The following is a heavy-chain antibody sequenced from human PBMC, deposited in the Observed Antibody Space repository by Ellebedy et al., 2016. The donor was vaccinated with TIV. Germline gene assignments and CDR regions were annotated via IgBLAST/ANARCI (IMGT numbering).Heavy chain of an antibody. CDR1: GFTFSSYA. Sequence: GESLKISCAASGFTFSSYAMSWVRQAPGKGLEWVSAISGSGGYTFYAESVKGRFTISRDNSKNTLYLQVNTLRADDTAVYYCARGGSGSSWYGAFDIWGQGTMVTVSS. J-gene: IGHJ3*02. CDR2: ISGSGGYT. V-gene: IGHV3-23*01. CDR3: ARGGSGSSWYGAFDI. D-gene: IGHD6-13*01.